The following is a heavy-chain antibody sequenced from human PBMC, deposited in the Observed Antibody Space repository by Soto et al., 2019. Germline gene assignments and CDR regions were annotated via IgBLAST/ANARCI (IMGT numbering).Heavy chain of an antibody. J-gene: IGHJ4*02. CDR1: GVSIGSHDW. D-gene: IGHD5-18*01. CDR3: ATRDTGRVY. CDR2: SHQSGNT. Sequence: QVQLQESGPGLVKPSGTLSLTYAVSGVSIGSHDWWTWVRQPPGKGLEWIGESHQSGNTNYNSSLESRVTISLDKSKNHFSLQLSSVTVADTAVYYCATRDTGRVYWGQATLVTVSS. V-gene: IGHV4-4*02.